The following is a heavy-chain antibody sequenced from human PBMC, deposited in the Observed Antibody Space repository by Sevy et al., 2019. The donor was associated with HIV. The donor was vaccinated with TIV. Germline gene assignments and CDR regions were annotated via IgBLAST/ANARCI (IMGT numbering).Heavy chain of an antibody. CDR1: GFTFSSYV. CDR3: AKDTGDARYFDY. V-gene: IGHV3-23*01. Sequence: GGSLRLSCAASGFTFSSYVMSWVRQAPGKGLEWVSTITASGGNTYHIDSVKGRFTISRDNSKNTLYLQANSLRAEDTAVYYCAKDTGDARYFDYWVQGTLVTVSS. CDR2: ITASGGNT. J-gene: IGHJ4*02. D-gene: IGHD4-17*01.